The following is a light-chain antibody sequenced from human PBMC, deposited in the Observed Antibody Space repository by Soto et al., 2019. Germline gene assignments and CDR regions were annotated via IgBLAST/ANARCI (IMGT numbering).Light chain of an antibody. CDR2: DVS. Sequence: QSALTQPASVSGSPGQSITISCTGTNSDIGGYNYVSWYQQHPGKAPKLMIYDVSNRPSWVSYRFSGSKSGNTASLTISGLQAGDEADYYCSSYTSRSTLVVFGGGTKLTVL. CDR1: NSDIGGYNY. J-gene: IGLJ2*01. V-gene: IGLV2-14*03. CDR3: SSYTSRSTLVV.